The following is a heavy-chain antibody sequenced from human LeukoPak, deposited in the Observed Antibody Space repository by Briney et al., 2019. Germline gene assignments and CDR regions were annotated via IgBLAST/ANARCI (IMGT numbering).Heavy chain of an antibody. Sequence: SQTLSLTCAVSGGSISSGGYSWSWIRQPPGKGLEWIGYIYHSGSTYYNPSLKSRVTISVDRSKNQFSLKLSSVTAADTAVYYCARVIDIAAAGSNYFDYWGQGTLVTVSS. V-gene: IGHV4-30-2*01. J-gene: IGHJ4*02. D-gene: IGHD6-13*01. CDR3: ARVIDIAAAGSNYFDY. CDR2: IYHSGST. CDR1: GGSISSGGYS.